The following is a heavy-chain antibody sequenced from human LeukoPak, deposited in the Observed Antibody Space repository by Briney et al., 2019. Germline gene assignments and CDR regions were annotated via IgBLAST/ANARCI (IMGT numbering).Heavy chain of an antibody. CDR3: ARAHPRDIVVVPAAIHYYYYYYMDV. J-gene: IGHJ6*03. CDR1: GYTFTSYG. CDR2: ISAYNGNT. Sequence: ASVKVSCKASGYTFTSYGISWVRQAPGQGLEWMGWISAYNGNTNYAQKLQGRVTMTTDTSTSTAYMERRSLRSDDTAVYYCARAHPRDIVVVPAAIHYYYYYYMDVWGKGTTVTISS. V-gene: IGHV1-18*01. D-gene: IGHD2-2*01.